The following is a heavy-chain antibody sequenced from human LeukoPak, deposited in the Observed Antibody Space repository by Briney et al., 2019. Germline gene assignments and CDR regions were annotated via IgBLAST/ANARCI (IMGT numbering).Heavy chain of an antibody. D-gene: IGHD3-10*01. V-gene: IGHV4-61*08. CDR2: IYYSGST. CDR3: ARPGITMVRPYDFDI. CDR1: ADSINSGGYY. J-gene: IGHJ3*02. Sequence: NPSETLSLTCTVSADSINSGGYYWSWIRQPPGKGLEWIGYIYYSGSTNYNPSLKSRVTISVDTSKNQFSLKLSSVTAADTAVYYCARPGITMVRPYDFDIWGQGTMVTVSS.